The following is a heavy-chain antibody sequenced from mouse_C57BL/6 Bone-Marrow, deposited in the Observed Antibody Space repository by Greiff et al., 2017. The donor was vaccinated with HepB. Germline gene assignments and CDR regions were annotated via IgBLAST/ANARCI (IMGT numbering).Heavy chain of an antibody. CDR2: IYLSDSET. D-gene: IGHD2-5*01. J-gene: IGHJ4*01. CDR1: GYTFTSYW. CDR3: ARIEYYSNYLYAMDY. V-gene: IGHV1-61*01. Sequence: QVQLQQPGAELVRPGSSVKLSCKASGYTFTSYWMDWVKQRPGQGLEWIGNIYLSDSETHYNQKFKDKATLTVDKSSSTAYMQLSSLTSEDSAVYYCARIEYYSNYLYAMDYWGQGTSVTVSS.